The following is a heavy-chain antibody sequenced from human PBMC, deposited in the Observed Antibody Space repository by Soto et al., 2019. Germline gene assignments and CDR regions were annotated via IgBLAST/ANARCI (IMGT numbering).Heavy chain of an antibody. V-gene: IGHV3-30*18. J-gene: IGHJ4*02. Sequence: PGGSLRLSCAASGFTFSNYGMHWVRQAPGKGLEWVAVVSYHGSNKYYADSVKGRFTISRDNSKNTLYLQMNSLRAEDTAVYYCANTEGLDYWGQGTLVTVSS. CDR3: ANTEGLDY. CDR2: VSYHGSNK. D-gene: IGHD2-8*02. CDR1: GFTFSNYG.